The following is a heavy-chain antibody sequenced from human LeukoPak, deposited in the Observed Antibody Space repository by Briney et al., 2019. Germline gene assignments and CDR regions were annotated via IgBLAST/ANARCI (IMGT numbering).Heavy chain of an antibody. D-gene: IGHD3-10*01. Sequence: SVKVSCKASGGTFSNYAITWVRQAPGQGLEWMGGIIPIFGTANYAQKLQGRVTITTDESTSTAHMELSSLRSEDTAVYYCARVGAYYYGSGTYEDYWGQGTLVTVSS. CDR1: GGTFSNYA. CDR2: IIPIFGTA. CDR3: ARVGAYYYGSGTYEDY. V-gene: IGHV1-69*05. J-gene: IGHJ4*02.